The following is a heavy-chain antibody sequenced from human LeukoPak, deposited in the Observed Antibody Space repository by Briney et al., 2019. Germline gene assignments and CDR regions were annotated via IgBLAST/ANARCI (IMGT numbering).Heavy chain of an antibody. CDR3: AKEIYSSSWYDAFDI. Sequence: GGSLRLSCAASGFTFSSYAMSWVRQAPGMGLGWVSSISGSGGSTYYADSVKGRFTISRDNSKNTLYLQMNSLRAEDTAVYYCAKEIYSSSWYDAFDIWGQGTMVTVSS. CDR1: GFTFSSYA. CDR2: ISGSGGST. J-gene: IGHJ3*02. V-gene: IGHV3-23*01. D-gene: IGHD6-13*01.